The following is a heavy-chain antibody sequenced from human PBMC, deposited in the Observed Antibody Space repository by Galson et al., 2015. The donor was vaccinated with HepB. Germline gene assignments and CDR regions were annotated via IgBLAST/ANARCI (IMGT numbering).Heavy chain of an antibody. Sequence: SLRLSCAASGFTFSSYGMHWVRQAPGKGLEWVAFVRYDGGGPKYYADSAKGRFTISRDNSESTLYLQMNNLRAEDTAVYYCALENQLGAYYFDYWGQGTLVTVSS. D-gene: IGHD3-16*01. CDR3: ALENQLGAYYFDY. J-gene: IGHJ4*02. CDR1: GFTFSSYG. V-gene: IGHV3-30*02. CDR2: VRYDGGGPK.